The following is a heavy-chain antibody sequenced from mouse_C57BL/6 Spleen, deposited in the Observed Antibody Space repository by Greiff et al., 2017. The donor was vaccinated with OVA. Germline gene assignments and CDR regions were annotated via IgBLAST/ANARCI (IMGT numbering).Heavy chain of an antibody. D-gene: IGHD1-1*01. CDR3: AREVGDY. J-gene: IGHJ2*01. CDR2: ISYDGSN. CDR1: GYSITSGYY. V-gene: IGHV3-6*01. Sequence: VQLQQSGPGLVKPSQSLSLTCSVTGYSITSGYYWNWIRQFPGNKLEWMGYISYDGSNNYNPSLKNRISITRDTSKNQFFLKLNSVTTEDTATYYCAREVGDYWGQGTTLTVSS.